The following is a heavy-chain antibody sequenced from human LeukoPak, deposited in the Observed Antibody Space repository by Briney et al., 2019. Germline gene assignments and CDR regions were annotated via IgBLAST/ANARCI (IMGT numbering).Heavy chain of an antibody. CDR3: AKSYDYVWGSFGG. CDR2: ISYDGSNK. D-gene: IGHD3-16*01. CDR1: GFTFSSYG. J-gene: IGHJ4*02. V-gene: IGHV3-30*18. Sequence: GRSLRLSCAASGFTFSSYGMHWVRQAPGKGLEWVAVISYDGSNKYYADSVKGRFTISRDNSKNTLYLQMISLRAEDTAVYYCAKSYDYVWGSFGGWGQGTLVTVSS.